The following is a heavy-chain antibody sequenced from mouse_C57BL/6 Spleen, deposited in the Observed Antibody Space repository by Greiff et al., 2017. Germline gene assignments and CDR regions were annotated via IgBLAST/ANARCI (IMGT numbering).Heavy chain of an antibody. CDR2: INPNNGGT. CDR1: GYTFTDYN. V-gene: IGHV1-18*01. J-gene: IGHJ2*01. CDR3: ARQTHDGYYRYYFDY. Sequence: VQLKESGPELVKPGASVKIPCKASGYTFTDYNMDWVKQSHGKSLEWIGDINPNNGGTIYNQKFKGKATLTVDKSSSTAYMELRSLTSEDTAVYYCARQTHDGYYRYYFDYWGQGTTLTVSS. D-gene: IGHD2-3*01.